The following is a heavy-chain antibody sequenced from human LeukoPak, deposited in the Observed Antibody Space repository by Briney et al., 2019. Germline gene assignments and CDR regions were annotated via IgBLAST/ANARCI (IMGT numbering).Heavy chain of an antibody. Sequence: PSETLSLTCTVSGGSISSYYWSWIRQPPGKGLEWIGYIYYSGSTNYNPSLKSRVTISVDTSKNQFFLKLSSVTAADTAVYYCARLYDDGSGPNWFDPWGQGTLVTVSS. CDR3: ARLYDDGSGPNWFDP. D-gene: IGHD3-10*01. CDR1: GGSISSYY. CDR2: IYYSGST. J-gene: IGHJ5*02. V-gene: IGHV4-59*08.